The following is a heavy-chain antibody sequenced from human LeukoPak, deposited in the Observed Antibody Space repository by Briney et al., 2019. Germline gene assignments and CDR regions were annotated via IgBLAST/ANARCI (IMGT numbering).Heavy chain of an antibody. D-gene: IGHD3-3*01. CDR2: ISAYNGNT. CDR3: ARVPGGRILEWLSHASYFDY. CDR1: GYTFTSYG. J-gene: IGHJ4*02. Sequence: ASVKVSCKASGYTFTSYGISWVRQAPGQGLEWMGWISAYNGNTNYAQKLQGRVTMTTDTSTSTAYMELRSLRSDDTAVYYCARVPGGRILEWLSHASYFDYWGQGTPVTVSS. V-gene: IGHV1-18*01.